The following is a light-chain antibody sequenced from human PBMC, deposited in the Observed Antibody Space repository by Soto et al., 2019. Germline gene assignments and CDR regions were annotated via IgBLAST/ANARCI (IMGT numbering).Light chain of an antibody. CDR1: QGITNF. CDR2: DAS. J-gene: IGKJ1*01. CDR3: QQYNSYPWT. V-gene: IGKV1-16*02. Sequence: DIQMTQSPSSLSASVGDRVTITCRASQGITNFLACFHQKPGKAPKSLIYDASSLQSGVPSKFSGSGSGTEFTLTITSLQPDDFATYYCQQYNSYPWTFGQGTKVDIK.